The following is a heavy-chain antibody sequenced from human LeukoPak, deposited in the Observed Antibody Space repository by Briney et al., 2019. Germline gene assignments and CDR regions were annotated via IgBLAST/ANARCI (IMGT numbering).Heavy chain of an antibody. J-gene: IGHJ4*02. D-gene: IGHD6-13*01. Sequence: SQTLSLTCTVSGGSISSGDYYWRWIRQPPGTGLEWIGYIYYSGSTYYNPSLKSRVTISVDTSKNQFSLKLSSVTAANTAVYYCARVDVSQLVFDYWGQGTLVTVSS. CDR1: GGSISSGDYY. CDR2: IYYSGST. CDR3: ARVDVSQLVFDY. V-gene: IGHV4-30-4*08.